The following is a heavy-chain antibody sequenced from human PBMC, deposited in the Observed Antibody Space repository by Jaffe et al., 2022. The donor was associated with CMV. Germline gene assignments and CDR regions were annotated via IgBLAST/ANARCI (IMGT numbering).Heavy chain of an antibody. CDR2: INHSGST. CDR3: ARGPDCSSTSCYHYYMDV. J-gene: IGHJ6*03. V-gene: IGHV4-34*01. CDR1: GGSFSGYY. D-gene: IGHD2-2*01. Sequence: QVQLQQWGAGLLKPSETLSLTCAVYGGSFSGYYWSWIRQPPGKGLEWIGEINHSGSTNYNPSLKSRVTISVDTSKNQFSLKLSSVTAADTAVYYCARGPDCSSTSCYHYYMDVWGKGTTVTVSS.